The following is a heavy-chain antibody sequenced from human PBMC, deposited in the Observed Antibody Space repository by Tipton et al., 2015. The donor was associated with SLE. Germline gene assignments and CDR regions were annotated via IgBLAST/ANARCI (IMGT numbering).Heavy chain of an antibody. J-gene: IGHJ4*02. CDR2: IDHDGSGT. CDR3: AREGSGGGNPLDF. D-gene: IGHD4-23*01. Sequence: SLRLSCAASGFTFNNYWMHWFRQVPGKGLEWVSRIDHDGSGTSYADSVRGRFTISSDNAKSTLYLQMNSLRAEDTAVYYCAREGSGGGNPLDFWGQGTLVTVSS. CDR1: GFTFNNYW. V-gene: IGHV3-74*01.